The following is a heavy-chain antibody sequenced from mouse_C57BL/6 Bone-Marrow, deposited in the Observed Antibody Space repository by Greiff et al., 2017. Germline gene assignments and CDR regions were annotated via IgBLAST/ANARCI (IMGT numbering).Heavy chain of an antibody. CDR2: IDPSDSYT. Sequence: QVQLQQPGAELVMPGASVKLSCKASGYTFTSYWMHWVKQRPGQGLEWIGEIDPSDSYTNYNQKFKGKSTLTVDKSSSTAYMQLSSLTSEDSAVYYCARGGIYYDPFAYWAKGLWSLSLQ. J-gene: IGHJ3*01. D-gene: IGHD2-4*01. V-gene: IGHV1-69*01. CDR3: ARGGIYYDPFAY. CDR1: GYTFTSYW.